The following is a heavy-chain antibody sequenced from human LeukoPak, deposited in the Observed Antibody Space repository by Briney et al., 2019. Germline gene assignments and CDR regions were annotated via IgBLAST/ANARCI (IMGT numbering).Heavy chain of an antibody. CDR2: INAGNGNT. J-gene: IGHJ4*02. CDR3: AGNTYSSSWLY. Sequence: GASVKVSCKSSGYTFTRYAMHGVRQAPGQRLEWMGWINAGNGNTKYSQKFQGRVTITRDTSASTAYMELRSLRSEDTAVYYCAGNTYSSSWLYWGQGTLVTVSS. V-gene: IGHV1-3*01. CDR1: GYTFTRYA. D-gene: IGHD6-13*01.